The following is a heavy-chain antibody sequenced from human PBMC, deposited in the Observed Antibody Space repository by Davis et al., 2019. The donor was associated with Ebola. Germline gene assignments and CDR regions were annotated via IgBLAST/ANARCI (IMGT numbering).Heavy chain of an antibody. Sequence: GGSLRLSCAASGFTFNGSSMHWVRQASGKGLEWVGRIRSKANSYATAYAASVKGRFTISRDDAKNMAYLQMNSLKIEDTAVYYCTPRAFDYWGQGTLVTVSS. J-gene: IGHJ4*02. CDR1: GFTFNGSS. CDR2: IRSKANSYAT. CDR3: TPRAFDY. V-gene: IGHV3-73*01.